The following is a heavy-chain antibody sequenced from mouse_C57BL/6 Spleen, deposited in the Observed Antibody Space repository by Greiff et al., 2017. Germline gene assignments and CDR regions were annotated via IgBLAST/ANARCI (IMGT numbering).Heavy chain of an antibody. J-gene: IGHJ2*01. Sequence: QVQLQQPGAELVKPGASVKLSCKASGYTFTSYWMQWVKQRPGQGLEWIGEIDPSDSNTNYNQKFKGKATMTVDTSSSTAYMQLSSLTSEDSAVYYCASRTGTFDYWGQGTTLTVSS. V-gene: IGHV1-50*01. CDR3: ASRTGTFDY. CDR2: IDPSDSNT. D-gene: IGHD4-1*01. CDR1: GYTFTSYW.